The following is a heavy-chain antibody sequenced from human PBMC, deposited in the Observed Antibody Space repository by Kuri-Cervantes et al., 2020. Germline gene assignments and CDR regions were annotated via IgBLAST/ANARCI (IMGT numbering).Heavy chain of an antibody. J-gene: IGHJ4*02. CDR2: ISWNSGSI. Sequence: GGSLRLSCAASGFTFDDYAMHWVRQAPGKGLEWVSGISWNSGSIGYADSVKGRFTISRDNSKNTLYLQMNSLRGEDTAVYYCAKDHRVTTPKILGPFDYWGQGTLVTVSS. CDR1: GFTFDDYA. CDR3: AKDHRVTTPKILGPFDY. V-gene: IGHV3-9*01. D-gene: IGHD1-14*01.